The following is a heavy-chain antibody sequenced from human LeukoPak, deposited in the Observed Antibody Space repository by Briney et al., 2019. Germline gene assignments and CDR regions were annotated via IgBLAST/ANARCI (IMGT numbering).Heavy chain of an antibody. Sequence: PSETLSLTCTVSGGSISSGGYYWSWIRQHPGKGLEWIGYIYYSGSTYYNPSLKSRVTISVDTSKNQFSLKLSSVTAADTAVYYCARGLGDLIFGVVIQYYFDYWGQGTLVTVSS. CDR3: ARGLGDLIFGVVIQYYFDY. CDR2: IYYSGST. D-gene: IGHD3-3*01. V-gene: IGHV4-31*03. CDR1: GGSISSGGYY. J-gene: IGHJ4*02.